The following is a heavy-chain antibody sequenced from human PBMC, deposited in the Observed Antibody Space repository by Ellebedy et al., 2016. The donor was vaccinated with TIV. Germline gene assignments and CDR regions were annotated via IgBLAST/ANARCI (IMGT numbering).Heavy chain of an antibody. D-gene: IGHD2-15*01. CDR1: GFTFSNYN. Sequence: GESLKISCVASGFTFSNYNMNWVRQSPGKGLEWVSSIRSTGSDKYYAESVKGRFTISRDNAQNTLFLQMNSLRVEDTGVYYCARGWSTPDSWGQGTLVIVSS. J-gene: IGHJ4*02. CDR2: IRSTGSDK. CDR3: ARGWSTPDS. V-gene: IGHV3-21*06.